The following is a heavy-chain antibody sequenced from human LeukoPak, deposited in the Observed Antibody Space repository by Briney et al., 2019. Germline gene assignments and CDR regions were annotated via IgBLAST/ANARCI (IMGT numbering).Heavy chain of an antibody. V-gene: IGHV3-53*01. CDR1: GFTVSNNY. CDR2: VYSSGST. CDR3: ARFYRGSVDY. J-gene: IGHJ4*02. Sequence: PGGSLRLSCAASGFTVSNNYMSWVRQAPGKGLEWVSVVYSSGSTYYADSVKGRFTISRDNSENTLYLQMNSLRAEDTAVYYCARFYRGSVDYWGQGTLVTVSS. D-gene: IGHD3-16*01.